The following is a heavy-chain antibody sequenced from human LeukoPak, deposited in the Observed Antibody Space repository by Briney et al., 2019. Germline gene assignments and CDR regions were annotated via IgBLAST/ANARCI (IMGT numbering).Heavy chain of an antibody. V-gene: IGHV4-34*01. D-gene: IGHD2-2*01. CDR1: GVSFSGYY. J-gene: IGHJ5*02. CDR2: INHSGST. Sequence: PSETLSLTCAVYGVSFSGYYWSWIRQPPGKGLEWIGEINHSGSTNYNPSLKSRVTISVDTSKNQFSLKLSSVTAADTAVYYCARGACSSTSCYLDWFDPWGQGTLVTVSS. CDR3: ARGACSSTSCYLDWFDP.